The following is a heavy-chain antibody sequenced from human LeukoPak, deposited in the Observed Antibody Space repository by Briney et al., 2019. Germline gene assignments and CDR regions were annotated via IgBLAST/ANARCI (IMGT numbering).Heavy chain of an antibody. D-gene: IGHD3-22*01. CDR1: GYTFTSYG. CDR3: AIGPGYYVSSAAFEY. J-gene: IGHJ4*02. Sequence: ASVKVSCYASGYTFTSYGISWVRRAPGQGLEWMGWINAYNGNTNYAQKLQGRVTMTTATTTRTAYMELRRLRSDDTAVYYCAIGPGYYVSSAAFEYWGQGALVTVCS. V-gene: IGHV1-18*01. CDR2: INAYNGNT.